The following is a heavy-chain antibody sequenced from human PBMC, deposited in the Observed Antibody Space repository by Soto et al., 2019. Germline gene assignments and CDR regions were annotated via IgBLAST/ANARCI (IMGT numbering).Heavy chain of an antibody. D-gene: IGHD3-9*01. J-gene: IGHJ6*02. CDR2: LIRMFGTT. CDR3: ARAVVLTFTRFYDMDV. Sequence: QGQLVESGAEVKTPGSSVKVSCKASGGTFSSYSITWVRQSPGQGLEWMGWLIRMFGTTDYAKRFQGRVTFTEDESTSTSSMEVTNLTSEDTAVYYCARAVVLTFTRFYDMDVWGHGNTVTVSS. CDR1: GGTFSSYS. V-gene: IGHV1-69*01.